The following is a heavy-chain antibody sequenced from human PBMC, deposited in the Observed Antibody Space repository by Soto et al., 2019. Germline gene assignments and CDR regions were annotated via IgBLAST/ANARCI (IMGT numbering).Heavy chain of an antibody. V-gene: IGHV3-33*01. D-gene: IGHD1-7*01. J-gene: IGHJ5*02. Sequence: PGGSLRLSCAASGFTFSSYGMHWVRQAPGKGLEWVAVIWYDGSNKYYADSVKGRFTISRDNSKNTLYLQMNSLRAEDTAVYYCARDAGRTGTTWFDPWGQGTLVTVSS. CDR3: ARDAGRTGTTWFDP. CDR2: IWYDGSNK. CDR1: GFTFSSYG.